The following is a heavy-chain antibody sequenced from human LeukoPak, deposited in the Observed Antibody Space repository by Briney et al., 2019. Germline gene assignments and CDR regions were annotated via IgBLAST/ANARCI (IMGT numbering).Heavy chain of an antibody. CDR3: ARESSGYYSAGFDP. CDR2: IYHSGST. V-gene: IGHV4-4*02. Sequence: SETLSLTCAVSGGSISSSNWWSWVRQPPGKGLEWIGEIYHSGSTNYNPSLKSRVTISVDRSKNQFSLKLSSVTAADTAVYYCARESSGYYSAGFDPWGQGTLVTVSS. J-gene: IGHJ5*02. CDR1: GGSISSSNW. D-gene: IGHD3-22*01.